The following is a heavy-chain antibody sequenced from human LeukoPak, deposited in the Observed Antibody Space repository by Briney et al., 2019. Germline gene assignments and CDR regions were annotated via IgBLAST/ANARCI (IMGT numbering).Heavy chain of an antibody. V-gene: IGHV1-3*01. CDR1: GYTFTSYA. Sequence: ASVKVSCKASGYTFTSYAMHWVRQAPGQRLEWMGWTNAGNGNTKYSQKFQGRVTVTRDTSTSTVHMELSGLRSEDTAVYYCARDQEAFDYWGQGTLVTVSS. CDR3: ARDQEAFDY. CDR2: TNAGNGNT. J-gene: IGHJ4*02.